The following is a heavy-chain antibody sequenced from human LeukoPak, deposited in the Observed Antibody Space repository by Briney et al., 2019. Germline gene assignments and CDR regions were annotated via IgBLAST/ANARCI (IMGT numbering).Heavy chain of an antibody. D-gene: IGHD2-2*01. CDR3: VSFYESY. V-gene: IGHV3-74*01. J-gene: IGHJ4*02. CDR2: INSDGSWT. Sequence: GGSLRLSCAASGNYWMHWVRQAPGKGLVWVSHINSDGSWTSYADSVKGRFTISKDNAKNTVYLQMNNLRAEDTAVYYCVSFYESYWGRGTLVTVSS. CDR1: GNYW.